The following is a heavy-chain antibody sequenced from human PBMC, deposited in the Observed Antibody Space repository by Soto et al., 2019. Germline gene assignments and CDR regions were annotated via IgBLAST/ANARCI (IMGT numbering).Heavy chain of an antibody. Sequence: LRLSCAASGFTFSSYWMHWVRQAPGKGLVWVSRINSDGSSTSYADSVKGRFTISRDNAKNTLYLQMNSLRAEDTAVYYCARDLGGTGWLLLRIHYYYGMGVWGQGTTVTVSS. V-gene: IGHV3-74*01. CDR1: GFTFSSYW. J-gene: IGHJ6*02. CDR3: ARDLGGTGWLLLRIHYYYGMGV. CDR2: INSDGSST. D-gene: IGHD3-22*01.